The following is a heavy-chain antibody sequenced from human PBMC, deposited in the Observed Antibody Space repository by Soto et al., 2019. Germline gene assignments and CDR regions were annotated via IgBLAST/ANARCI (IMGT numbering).Heavy chain of an antibody. CDR2: IYHSGST. Sequence: SETLSLTCAVSGGSISSSNWWSWVRQPPGKGLEWIGEIYHSGSTNYNPSLKSRVTISVDKSKNQFSLKLSSVTAADTAVYYCARVWTTVSNWFDPWGQGTLVTVSS. CDR1: GGSISSSNW. D-gene: IGHD4-17*01. V-gene: IGHV4-4*02. CDR3: ARVWTTVSNWFDP. J-gene: IGHJ5*02.